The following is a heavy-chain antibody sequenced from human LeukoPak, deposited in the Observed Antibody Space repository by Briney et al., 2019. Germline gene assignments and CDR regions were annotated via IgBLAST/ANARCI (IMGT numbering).Heavy chain of an antibody. V-gene: IGHV4-34*01. D-gene: IGHD3-3*01. Sequence: SETLSLTCAVYGGSFSGYYWSWIRQPPGKRLEWIGKINHSGSTNYNPSLKSRVTISVDTSKTQFSVKLSSVTAADTAVYYCAKEVDRRSGGFDPWGQGTLVTVSS. CDR1: GGSFSGYY. CDR3: AKEVDRRSGGFDP. CDR2: INHSGST. J-gene: IGHJ5*02.